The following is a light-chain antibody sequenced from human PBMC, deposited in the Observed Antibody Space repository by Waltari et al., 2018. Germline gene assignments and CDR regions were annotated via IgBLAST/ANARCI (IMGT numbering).Light chain of an antibody. Sequence: EIVVTQSPATLSVSPGERATLSCRTSQTIDNNLAWYQQKPGQTPRLLIYGASTRAIGIPARFSGSGFGTEFTLTISSLQSEDFAVYYCRQYNNWLSVTFGQGTRLEI. V-gene: IGKV3-15*01. CDR2: GAS. CDR3: RQYNNWLSVT. CDR1: QTIDNN. J-gene: IGKJ5*01.